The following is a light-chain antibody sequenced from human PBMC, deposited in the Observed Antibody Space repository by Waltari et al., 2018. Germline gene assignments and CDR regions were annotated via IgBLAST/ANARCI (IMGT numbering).Light chain of an antibody. V-gene: IGKV3-20*01. Sequence: EIVLTQSPGTLSLSPGERATLSCRASQNINSRFLAWYQQKPGQAPRPLMDIISSRATGIPDRFSGSGSATDFTLTISRLEPEDFAVYYCQQYGTSPYSFGQGTKLE. CDR1: QNINSRF. CDR2: IIS. J-gene: IGKJ2*01. CDR3: QQYGTSPYS.